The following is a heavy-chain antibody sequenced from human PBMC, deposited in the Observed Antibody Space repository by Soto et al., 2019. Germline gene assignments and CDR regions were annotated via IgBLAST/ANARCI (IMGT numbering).Heavy chain of an antibody. CDR2: IIPIFGTA. D-gene: IGHD3-3*01. J-gene: IGHJ6*02. CDR1: GGTFSSYA. V-gene: IGHV1-69*13. Sequence: EASVKVSCKASGGTFSSYAISWVRQAPGQGLEWMGGIIPIFGTANYAQKFQGRVTITADESTSTAYMELSSLRSEDTAVYYCASGISYAFWSDFYYGMDVWGQGTTVTVAS. CDR3: ASGISYAFWSDFYYGMDV.